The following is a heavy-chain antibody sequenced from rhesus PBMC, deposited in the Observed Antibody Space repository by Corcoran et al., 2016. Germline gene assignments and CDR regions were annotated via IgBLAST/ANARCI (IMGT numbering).Heavy chain of an antibody. D-gene: IGHD3-3*01. CDR3: AKDNPGGTGYYVY. V-gene: IGHV5-43*01. CDR1: GYSFTGSW. CDR2: IYPGDSDT. Sequence: EVQLVQSGAEVKRHGESLRISCKTSGYSFTGSWISWVRQMPGKGLEWMGMIYPGDSDTRYSPSFQGKFTIAADKSISTAYLQRSSLKASDTATYYCAKDNPGGTGYYVYWGQGVLVTVSS. J-gene: IGHJ4*01.